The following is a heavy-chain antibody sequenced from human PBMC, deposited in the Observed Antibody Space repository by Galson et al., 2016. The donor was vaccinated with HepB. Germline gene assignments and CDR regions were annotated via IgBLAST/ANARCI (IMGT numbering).Heavy chain of an antibody. J-gene: IGHJ3*02. CDR1: GDTFTSYG. V-gene: IGHV1-18*01. CDR2: ISAYNGDT. CDR3: ARVSADGNDAVDI. Sequence: SVKVSCKASGDTFTSYGISWVRQAPGQGLEWMGWISAYNGDTNYAQKLQGRVTMTTDTSTSTIYMELRSLRSDDTAVYFCARVSADGNDAVDIWGQGTMVTVSS. D-gene: IGHD6-13*01.